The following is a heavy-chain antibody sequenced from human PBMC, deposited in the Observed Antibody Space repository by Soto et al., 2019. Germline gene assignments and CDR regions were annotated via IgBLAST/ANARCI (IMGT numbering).Heavy chain of an antibody. CDR3: AILLWFGESIHSEDY. CDR2: ISAYNGNT. V-gene: IGHV1-18*01. D-gene: IGHD3-10*01. Sequence: QVQLVQSGAEVKKPGASVKVSCKASGYTFTSYGISWVRQAPGQGLEWMGWISAYNGNTNYAQKRQGRVTMTTDTSTSTAYMWLRSLRSDDTAVYYCAILLWFGESIHSEDYWGQGTLVTVSS. J-gene: IGHJ4*02. CDR1: GYTFTSYG.